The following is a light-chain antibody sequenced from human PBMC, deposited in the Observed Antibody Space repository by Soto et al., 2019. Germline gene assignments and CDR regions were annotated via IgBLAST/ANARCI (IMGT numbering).Light chain of an antibody. CDR1: QSVSSN. V-gene: IGKV3-15*01. CDR3: QQYSNWPGA. CDR2: DAS. J-gene: IGKJ4*01. Sequence: EILMTQSPATLSVSPGERPTLSCRASQSVSSNLAWYQQKPGQAPRLLIYDASTRATGIPASFSGGGSGTEFTLTISSLQSEDFAVYYCQQYSNWPGAFGGGTKVEIK.